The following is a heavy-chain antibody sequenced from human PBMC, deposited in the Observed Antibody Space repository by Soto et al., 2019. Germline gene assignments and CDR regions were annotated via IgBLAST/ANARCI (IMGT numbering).Heavy chain of an antibody. CDR3: ASTQVVDTAMVTTFDI. V-gene: IGHV4-30-4*01. CDR1: GGSISSGDYY. D-gene: IGHD5-18*01. Sequence: SETLSLTCTVSGGSISSGDYYWSWIRQPPGKGPEWIGYIYYSGSTYYNPSLKSRVTISVDTSKNQFSLKLSSVTAADTAVYYCASTQVVDTAMVTTFDIWGQGTMVTVSS. J-gene: IGHJ3*02. CDR2: IYYSGST.